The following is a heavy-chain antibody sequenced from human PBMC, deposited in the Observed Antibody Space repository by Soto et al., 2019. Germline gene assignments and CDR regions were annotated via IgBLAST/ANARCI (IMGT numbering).Heavy chain of an antibody. V-gene: IGHV1-18*01. CDR1: VYTFTSYG. J-gene: IGHJ3*02. Sequence: ASVKASCKTPVYTFTSYGISRGRQAPGKGLEWMGWINAYNGDTNYAPNLQGRVTMTTDTSTRTAYMELRSLRSDDTAVYYFARDGTRWVVPPIFDAFDIWVQGTMVTVSS. CDR2: INAYNGDT. D-gene: IGHD2-15*01. CDR3: ARDGTRWVVPPIFDAFDI.